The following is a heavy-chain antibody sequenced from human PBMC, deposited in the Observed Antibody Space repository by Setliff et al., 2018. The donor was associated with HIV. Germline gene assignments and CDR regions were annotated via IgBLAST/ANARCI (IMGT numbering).Heavy chain of an antibody. CDR2: IVPVFRTV. V-gene: IGHV1-69*13. CDR1: RGTFFTYA. J-gene: IGHJ6*03. CDR3: ARNPQPTGTPDYYYYYYMDV. D-gene: IGHD1-1*01. Sequence: SVKVSCKTSRGTFFTYAFTWVRQAPGQGLEWVGGIVPVFRTVNYAQKLQGRVTITADESTSASYMELTSLTSDDTAVYYCARNPQPTGTPDYYYYYYMDVWGKGTTVTVSS.